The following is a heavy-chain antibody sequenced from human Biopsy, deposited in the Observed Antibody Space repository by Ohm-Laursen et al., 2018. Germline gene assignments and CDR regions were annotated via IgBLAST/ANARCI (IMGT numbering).Heavy chain of an antibody. J-gene: IGHJ6*02. Sequence: TQTLTLTCSFSGFSLSARRMCVSWIRQAPGKALEWLARVDWDDYKDYSESLQTKLSISKDTSNDQMVLTVNNVDPADTATYYCARTPILIVSAGLVYRHRRHLQGMDVWGQGIAVTVS. CDR3: ARTPILIVSAGLVYRHRRHLQGMDV. D-gene: IGHD6-13*01. CDR2: VDWDDYK. V-gene: IGHV2-70*11. CDR1: GFSLSARRMC.